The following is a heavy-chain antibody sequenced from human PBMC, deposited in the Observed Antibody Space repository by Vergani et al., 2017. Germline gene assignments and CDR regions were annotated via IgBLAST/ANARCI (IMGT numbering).Heavy chain of an antibody. CDR1: GNSFNTYS. Sequence: QVQLVQSGTEVKKPGSSVKVSCKAPGNSFNTYSFSWVRQVPRQGLEWMGMIIPISGTTNYTQNFQGRVSITADESTSTAYMELSGRRSEDTAVYYCARAWDYYCTNGYYYFDSWGQGTLVTVSS. J-gene: IGHJ4*02. CDR2: IIPISGTT. D-gene: IGHD2-8*01. V-gene: IGHV1-69*13. CDR3: ARAWDYYCTNGYYYFDS.